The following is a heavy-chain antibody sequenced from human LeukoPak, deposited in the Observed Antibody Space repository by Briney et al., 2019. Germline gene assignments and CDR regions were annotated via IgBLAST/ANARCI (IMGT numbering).Heavy chain of an antibody. V-gene: IGHV3-73*01. Sequence: GGSLRLSCAASGFTFSGPAMHWVRQASGKGLEWVGRIRSKANSYATAYAASVKGRFTISRDDSKNTAYLQMNSLKTEDTAVYYCSRLPGDDTLPDYWGQGTLVTVSS. CDR3: SRLPGDDTLPDY. D-gene: IGHD4-17*01. CDR1: GFTFSGPA. J-gene: IGHJ4*02. CDR2: IRSKANSYAT.